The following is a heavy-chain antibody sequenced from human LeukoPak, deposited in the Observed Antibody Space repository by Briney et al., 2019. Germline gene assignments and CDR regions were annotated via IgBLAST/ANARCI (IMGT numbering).Heavy chain of an antibody. CDR2: ISSSSSYK. Sequence: GGSLRLSCAASGFTFSSYSMSWVRQAPGKGLEWVSSISSSSSYKYYADSVKGRFTISRDNAKNSLYLQMNSLRAEDTAVYYCATQGYGDYVYWGQGTLVTVSS. V-gene: IGHV3-21*01. CDR1: GFTFSSYS. CDR3: ATQGYGDYVY. D-gene: IGHD4-17*01. J-gene: IGHJ4*02.